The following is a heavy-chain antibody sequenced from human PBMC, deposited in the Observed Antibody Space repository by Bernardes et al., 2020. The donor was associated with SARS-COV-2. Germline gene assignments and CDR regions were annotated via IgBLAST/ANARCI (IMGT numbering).Heavy chain of an antibody. J-gene: IGHJ6*02. D-gene: IGHD1-26*01. CDR2: ISSSSSTI. CDR1: GFTFSSYS. CDR3: ARDKGAGRGYYYYYGMDV. Sequence: GSLRLSCAASGFTFSSYSMNWVRQAPGKGLEWVSYISSSSSTIYYADSVKGRFTISRDNAKNSLYLQMNSLRDEDTAVYYCARDKGAGRGYYYYYGMDVWGQGTTVTVSS. V-gene: IGHV3-48*02.